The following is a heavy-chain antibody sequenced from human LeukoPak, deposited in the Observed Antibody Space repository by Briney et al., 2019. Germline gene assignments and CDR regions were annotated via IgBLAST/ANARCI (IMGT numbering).Heavy chain of an antibody. CDR3: AKGEMATISTLFDY. D-gene: IGHD5-24*01. Sequence: GGSLRLSCAASGLTFDDYAMHWVRQAPGKGLEWVSGISWNSGSIGHADSVKGRFTISRDNAKNSLYLQMNSLRAEDTALYYCAKGEMATISTLFDYWGQGTLVTVSS. J-gene: IGHJ4*02. V-gene: IGHV3-9*01. CDR2: ISWNSGSI. CDR1: GLTFDDYA.